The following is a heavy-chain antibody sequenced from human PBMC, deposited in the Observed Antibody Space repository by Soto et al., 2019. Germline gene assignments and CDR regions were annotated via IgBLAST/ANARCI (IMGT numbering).Heavy chain of an antibody. CDR3: ARDFRDSLHYDSSGYSY. CDR2: ISSSGSTI. D-gene: IGHD3-22*01. CDR1: GFTFSDYY. J-gene: IGHJ4*02. V-gene: IGHV3-11*04. Sequence: GGSLRLSCSASGFTFSDYYMSWIRQAPGKGLEWVSYISSSGSTIYYADSVKGRFTISRDNAKNSLYLQMNSLRAEDTAVYYSARDFRDSLHYDSSGYSYWGQGTLVTVSS.